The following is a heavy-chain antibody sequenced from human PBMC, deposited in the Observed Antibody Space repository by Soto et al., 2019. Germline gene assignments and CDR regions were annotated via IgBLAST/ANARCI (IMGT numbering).Heavy chain of an antibody. CDR1: GGTFSSYT. D-gene: IGHD2-21*02. CDR2: IIPILGIA. Sequence: QVQLVQSGAEVKKPGSSVKVSCKASGGTFSSYTISWVRQAPGQGLEWMGRIIPILGIANYAQKFQGRVTITADKSTSTGYMELSSLRSEETAVYYCARDRGDGGENDWGQGTLVTVSS. J-gene: IGHJ4*02. V-gene: IGHV1-69*08. CDR3: ARDRGDGGEND.